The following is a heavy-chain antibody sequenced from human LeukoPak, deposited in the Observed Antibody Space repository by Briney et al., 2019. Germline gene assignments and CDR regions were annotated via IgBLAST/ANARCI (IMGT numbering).Heavy chain of an antibody. CDR1: GGSISGYY. V-gene: IGHV4-59*01. Sequence: PSETLSLTCIVSGGSISGYYWSWIRQPPGRGLEWIGYISDTGTSIYNPSLKNRLSMLVDTSKNHFYLNLTSVTTADTAIYYCARTRTYLDYWGQGALVTVSS. CDR2: ISDTGTS. CDR3: ARTRTYLDY. D-gene: IGHD1-7*01. J-gene: IGHJ4*02.